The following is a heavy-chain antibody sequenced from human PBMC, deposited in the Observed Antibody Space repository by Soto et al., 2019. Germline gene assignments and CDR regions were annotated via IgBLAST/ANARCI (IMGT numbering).Heavy chain of an antibody. CDR3: AKAFGTTVSTTIDY. V-gene: IGHV3-23*01. CDR2: ISGGAGTT. CDR1: GFTFSNCA. Sequence: GGSLRLSYAASGFTFSNCAMNWIRQAPGKGVEWVSVISGGAGTTHYADSMKGRFTISRDNSKNTLFLQMNSLRAEDTAVFYCAKAFGTTVSTTIDYWGQGTLVTVSS. D-gene: IGHD4-17*01. J-gene: IGHJ4*02.